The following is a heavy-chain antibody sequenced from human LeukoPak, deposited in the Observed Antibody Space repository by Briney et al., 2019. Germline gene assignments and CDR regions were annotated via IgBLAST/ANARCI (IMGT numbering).Heavy chain of an antibody. CDR1: GYTFTGYY. D-gene: IGHD6-13*01. V-gene: IGHV1-2*02. Sequence: VASVKVSCKASGYTFTGYYMHWVRQAPGQGLEWMGWINPNSGGTNYAQKFQGRVTMTRDTSISTAYMELSRLRSDDTAVYYCARVKLVKGPYYYYMDVWGKGTTVTVSS. CDR3: ARVKLVKGPYYYYMDV. CDR2: INPNSGGT. J-gene: IGHJ6*03.